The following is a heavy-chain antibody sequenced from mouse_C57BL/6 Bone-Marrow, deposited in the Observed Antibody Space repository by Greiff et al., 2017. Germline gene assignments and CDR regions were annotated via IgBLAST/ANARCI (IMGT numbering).Heavy chain of an antibody. CDR3: AREAYYVAMDY. CDR2: IDPSDSYT. Sequence: QVQLQQPGAELVMPGASVKLSCMASGYTFTSYWMHWVKQRPGQGLEWIGEIDPSDSYTNYNQKFKGKSTLTVDKSSSTAYMQLSSLTSEDSAVYYCAREAYYVAMDYWGQGTSVTVSS. D-gene: IGHD1-1*01. J-gene: IGHJ4*01. CDR1: GYTFTSYW. V-gene: IGHV1-69*01.